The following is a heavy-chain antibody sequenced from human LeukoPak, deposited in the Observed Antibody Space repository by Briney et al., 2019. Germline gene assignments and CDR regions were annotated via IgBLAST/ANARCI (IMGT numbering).Heavy chain of an antibody. CDR1: GFTFSDYY. CDR3: ARDRGSEYGDYEDYFDY. Sequence: KAGGSLRLSCAASGFTFSDYYMSWIRQAPGKGLEWVSYISSSGSTIYYADSVKGRFTISRDHAKNSVYLQMNSLRAEDTAVYYCARDRGSEYGDYEDYFDYWGQGTLVTVSS. D-gene: IGHD4-17*01. V-gene: IGHV3-11*04. J-gene: IGHJ4*02. CDR2: ISSSGSTI.